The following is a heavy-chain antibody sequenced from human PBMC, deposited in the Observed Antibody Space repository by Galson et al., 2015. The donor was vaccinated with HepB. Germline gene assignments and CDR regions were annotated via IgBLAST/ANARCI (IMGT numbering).Heavy chain of an antibody. V-gene: IGHV1-2*06. CDR1: GYTFIDFF. Sequence: SVKVSCKASGYTFIDFFMHWVRQAPGQGLEWMGRINPNSGDTYYARKFQGRVTMTRDTSISTAYLEVRGLRSDDTAVYYCATLPYSSSALNAFDYWGQGTPVTVSS. CDR3: ATLPYSSSALNAFDY. D-gene: IGHD6-6*01. J-gene: IGHJ4*02. CDR2: INPNSGDT.